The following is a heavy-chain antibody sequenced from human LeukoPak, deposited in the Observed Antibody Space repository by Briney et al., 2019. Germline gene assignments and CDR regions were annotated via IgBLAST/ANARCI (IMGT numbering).Heavy chain of an antibody. CDR1: GFTFSIYG. CDR2: ILLDGNNK. Sequence: GGSLRLSCAASGFTFSIYGMHWVRQAPGKGLEWLAHILLDGNNKYIGDSVKGRFTISRDNSKNTLYLQMNSLRAEDTAVYYCARYKGKGAYFDYWGLGTLVTVSS. V-gene: IGHV3-33*05. D-gene: IGHD1-14*01. J-gene: IGHJ4*02. CDR3: ARYKGKGAYFDY.